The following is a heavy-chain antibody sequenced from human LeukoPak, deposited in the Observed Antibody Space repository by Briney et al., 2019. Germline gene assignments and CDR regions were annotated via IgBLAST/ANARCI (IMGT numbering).Heavy chain of an antibody. J-gene: IGHJ5*02. CDR3: ARVAIFGSSWRDNWFDP. CDR2: INPNSGGT. Sequence: ASVKVSYKASGYTFTGYYMHWVRQAPGQGLEWMGWINPNSGGTNYAQKFQGRVTMTRDTSISTAYMELSRLRSDDTAVYYCARVAIFGSSWRDNWFDPWGQGTLVTVSA. D-gene: IGHD6-13*01. CDR1: GYTFTGYY. V-gene: IGHV1-2*02.